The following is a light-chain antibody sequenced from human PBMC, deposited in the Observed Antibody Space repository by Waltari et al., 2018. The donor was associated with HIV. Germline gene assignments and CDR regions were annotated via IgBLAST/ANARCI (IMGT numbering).Light chain of an antibody. CDR2: AAS. CDR1: QDIGIY. CDR3: QQYDDLYT. J-gene: IGKJ2*01. Sequence: DIQMTQSPSSLSASVGDRVTITCQASQDIGIYLNWYQQKTGKGPQLLIYAASKSQSGVPSRFSGSGSGTDFTFVISSLQPEDVGTYYCQQYDDLYTFGQGTKVDMK. V-gene: IGKV1-33*01.